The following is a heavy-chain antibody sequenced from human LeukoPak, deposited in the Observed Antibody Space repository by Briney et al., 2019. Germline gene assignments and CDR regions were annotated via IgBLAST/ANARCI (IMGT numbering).Heavy chain of an antibody. CDR1: GFTFDDYA. V-gene: IGHV3-9*03. J-gene: IGHJ6*03. CDR3: AKEAAVAGQYYYYYYMDV. Sequence: GGSLRLYCAASGFTFDDYAMHWVRQAPGKGLEWVSGISWNSGSIGYADSVKGRFTISRDNAKNSLYLQMNSLRAEDMALYYCAKEAAVAGQYYYYYYMDVWGKGTTVTVSS. D-gene: IGHD6-19*01. CDR2: ISWNSGSI.